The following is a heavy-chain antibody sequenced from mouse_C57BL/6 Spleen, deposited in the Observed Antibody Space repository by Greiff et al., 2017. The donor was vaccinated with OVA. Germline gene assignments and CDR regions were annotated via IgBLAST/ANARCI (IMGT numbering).Heavy chain of an antibody. CDR3: ASAANCLFAY. CDR1: GYTFTDYY. Sequence: VQGVESGAELVRPGASVKLSCKASGYTFTDYYINWVKQRPGQGLEWIARIYPGSGNTYYNEKLKGKATLTADKSSSTAYMQLSSLTSEDSAVYFCASAANCLFAYWGQGTLVTVSA. J-gene: IGHJ3*01. D-gene: IGHD4-1*01. CDR2: IYPGSGNT. V-gene: IGHV1-76*01.